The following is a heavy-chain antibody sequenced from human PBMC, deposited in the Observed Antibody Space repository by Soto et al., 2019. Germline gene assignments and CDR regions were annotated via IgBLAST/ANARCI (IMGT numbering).Heavy chain of an antibody. CDR3: ARADIMITFGGVKLRMDAFDI. CDR1: GGSFSGYY. Sequence: SEILSLTCAVYGGSFSGYYWSWIRQPPGKGLEWIGEINHSGSTNYNPSLKSRVTISVDTSKNQFSLKLSSVTAADTAVYYCARADIMITFGGVKLRMDAFDIWGQGTMVTVSS. D-gene: IGHD3-16*01. V-gene: IGHV4-34*01. J-gene: IGHJ3*02. CDR2: INHSGST.